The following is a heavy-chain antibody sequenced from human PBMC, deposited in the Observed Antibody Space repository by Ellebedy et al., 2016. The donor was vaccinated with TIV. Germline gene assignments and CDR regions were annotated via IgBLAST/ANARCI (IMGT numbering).Heavy chain of an antibody. D-gene: IGHD5-12*01. V-gene: IGHV3-33*01. CDR2: IWNDGTYK. J-gene: IGHJ5*01. CDR3: ATDAGVATPIGWFDS. CDR1: GFTFSNYG. Sequence: GESLKISXAASGFTFSNYGMHWVRQAPGKGLDWVALIWNDGTYKYYADSVKGRFTISRDNAKKSVYLQMNSLRVEDTAVYYCATDAGVATPIGWFDSWGQGTLVTVSS.